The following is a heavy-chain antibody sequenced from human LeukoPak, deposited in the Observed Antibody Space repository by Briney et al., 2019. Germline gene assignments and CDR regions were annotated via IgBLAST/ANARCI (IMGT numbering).Heavy chain of an antibody. CDR2: ISGGGGNT. J-gene: IGHJ4*02. V-gene: IGHV3-23*01. Sequence: PGGSLRLSCVASGFNFNCYGMTWVRQAPGKGLEWVSSISGGGGNTYHADSVKGRFTISRDNPKNKVYLQMNSLRAEDTAVYYCAKEWDYWGQGTLVTVSS. CDR3: AKEWDY. CDR1: GFNFNCYG.